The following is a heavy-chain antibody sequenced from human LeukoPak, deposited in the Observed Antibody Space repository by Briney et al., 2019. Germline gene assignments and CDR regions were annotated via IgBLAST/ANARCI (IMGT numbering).Heavy chain of an antibody. J-gene: IGHJ4*02. V-gene: IGHV3-30-3*01. CDR3: ARNSLTVTTGSPFGY. Sequence: PGRSLRLSCAASGFTFSSYAMHWVRQAPGKGLEWVAVISYDGSNKYYADSVKGRFTISRDNSKNTLYLQMNSLRAEDTAVYYCARNSLTVTTGSPFGYWGQGTLVTVSS. CDR1: GFTFSSYA. D-gene: IGHD4-17*01. CDR2: ISYDGSNK.